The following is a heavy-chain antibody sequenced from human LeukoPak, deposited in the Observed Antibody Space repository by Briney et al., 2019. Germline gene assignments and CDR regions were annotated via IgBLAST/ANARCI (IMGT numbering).Heavy chain of an antibody. Sequence: SETLSLTCTVSGGSISNHYWSWIRQPPGKGLEWIGYIYYSGSTNYNPSLKSRVTISVDTSKNQFSLKLSSVTAADTAVYYCARAGTDYYGSGSITIYYFDYWGQGTLVTVSS. CDR2: IYYSGST. V-gene: IGHV4-59*11. D-gene: IGHD3-10*01. CDR1: GGSISNHY. CDR3: ARAGTDYYGSGSITIYYFDY. J-gene: IGHJ4*02.